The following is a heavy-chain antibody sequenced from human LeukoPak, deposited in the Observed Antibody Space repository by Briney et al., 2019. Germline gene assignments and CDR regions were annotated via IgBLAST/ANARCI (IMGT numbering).Heavy chain of an antibody. V-gene: IGHV3-66*01. D-gene: IGHD1-26*01. CDR1: EFTFSNYD. Sequence: GGSLRLSCAASEFTFSNYDMSWVRQAPGKGLEWVAVIYSGGSTYYADSAKGRFTISRDNSKNTLFLQMNSLRAEDTAVYYCARYRGYGMDVWGQGTTVTVSS. J-gene: IGHJ6*02. CDR3: ARYRGYGMDV. CDR2: IYSGGST.